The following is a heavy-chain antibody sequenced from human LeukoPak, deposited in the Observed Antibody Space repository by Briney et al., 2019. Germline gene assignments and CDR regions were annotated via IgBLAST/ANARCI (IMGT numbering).Heavy chain of an antibody. J-gene: IGHJ4*02. CDR2: IYDSGST. CDR3: VRHVSNWGKDY. D-gene: IGHD7-27*01. Sequence: PSETLSLTCTVLAGSISNSGYYWGWIRQPPGKGLEWIGSIYDSGSTYYHPSLKSRVTISVDTSKNQFSLNLSSVTAADTAVYYCVRHVSNWGKDYWGQGTLVTVSS. CDR1: AGSISNSGYY. V-gene: IGHV4-39*01.